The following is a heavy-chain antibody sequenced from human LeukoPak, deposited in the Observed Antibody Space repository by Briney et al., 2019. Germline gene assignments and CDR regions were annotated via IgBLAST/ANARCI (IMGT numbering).Heavy chain of an antibody. CDR3: ARGTTVTTFVDY. Sequence: ASVKVSCKASGYTFTSYGISWVRQAPGQGLGGWGWISAYNGNTDYAQRLQGRVTMTTDTSTSTAYMELRSLRSDDTAVYYCARGTTVTTFVDYWGQGTLVTVSS. D-gene: IGHD4-17*01. CDR1: GYTFTSYG. V-gene: IGHV1-18*01. CDR2: ISAYNGNT. J-gene: IGHJ4*02.